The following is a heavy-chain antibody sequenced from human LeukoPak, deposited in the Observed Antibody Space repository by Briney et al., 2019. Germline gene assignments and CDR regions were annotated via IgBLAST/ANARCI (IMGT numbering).Heavy chain of an antibody. J-gene: IGHJ4*02. CDR2: IYTSGST. D-gene: IGHD3-22*01. V-gene: IGHV4-4*07. CDR1: GGSISSYY. Sequence: SETLSLTCTVSGGSISSYYWSWIRQPAGKGLERIGRIYTSGSTNYNPSLKSRVTMSVDTSKNQFSLKLSSVTAADTAVYYCVISSGYYTYDYWGQGTLVTVSS. CDR3: VISSGYYTYDY.